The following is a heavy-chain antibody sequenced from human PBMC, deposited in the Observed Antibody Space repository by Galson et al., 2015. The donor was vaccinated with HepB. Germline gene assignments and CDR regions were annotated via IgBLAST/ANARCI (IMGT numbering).Heavy chain of an antibody. Sequence: SLRLSCAASGFTFSSYAMHWVRQAPGKGLEWVAVISYDGSNKNYADSVKGRFTISRDNSKNTLYLQMNSLRAEDTAVYYCARGLHSSGWYFDYWGQGTLVTVSS. V-gene: IGHV3-30*04. CDR2: ISYDGSNK. CDR3: ARGLHSSGWYFDY. J-gene: IGHJ4*02. CDR1: GFTFSSYA. D-gene: IGHD6-19*01.